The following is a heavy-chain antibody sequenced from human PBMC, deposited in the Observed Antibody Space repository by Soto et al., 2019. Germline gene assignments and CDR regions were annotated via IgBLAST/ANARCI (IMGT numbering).Heavy chain of an antibody. Sequence: PGGSLRLSCAASGFTFSRYDMHWVRQATGRGLEWVSVIGIAGDTHYIGSVKGRFTISRENAKNSVYLQMNSLRVEDTAVYYCARIIGGSDGMDVRGQGTTVTVSS. V-gene: IGHV3-13*01. J-gene: IGHJ6*02. CDR2: IGIAGDT. D-gene: IGHD3-16*01. CDR3: ARIIGGSDGMDV. CDR1: GFTFSRYD.